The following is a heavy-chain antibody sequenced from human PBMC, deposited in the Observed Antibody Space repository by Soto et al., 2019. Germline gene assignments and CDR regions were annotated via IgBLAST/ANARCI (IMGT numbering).Heavy chain of an antibody. Sequence: QAQLMQSGAEVKKPGSSVKVSCKASGGTFSGYAINWVRQAPGQGLEGMGGIIPLLGITDYGQKFQGRITIAADESTGTAYMGLSGLRSEDTAVYYCARDPRSITGTTSSEDFQHWGQGTRVSVSS. CDR1: GGTFSGYA. CDR3: ARDPRSITGTTSSEDFQH. J-gene: IGHJ1*01. CDR2: IIPLLGIT. D-gene: IGHD1-20*01. V-gene: IGHV1-69*01.